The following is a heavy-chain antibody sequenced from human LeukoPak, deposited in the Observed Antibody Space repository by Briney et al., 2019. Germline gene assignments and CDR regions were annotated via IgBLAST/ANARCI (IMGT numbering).Heavy chain of an antibody. V-gene: IGHV4-39*01. J-gene: IGHJ5*02. CDR3: VRHSSFSWFDP. CDR1: AGSISSSNYY. Sequence: SETLSLTCTVSAGSISSSNYYWGWIRQPPGKGLEWIGSIYYSGRTYYNPSLKSRVTISVNTSKNQFSLKLSSVTAADTAVYYCVRHSSFSWFDPWGQGTLVTVSS. CDR2: IYYSGRT. D-gene: IGHD3-16*02.